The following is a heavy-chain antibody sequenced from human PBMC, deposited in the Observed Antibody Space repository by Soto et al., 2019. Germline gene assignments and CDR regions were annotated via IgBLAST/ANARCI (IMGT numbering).Heavy chain of an antibody. V-gene: IGHV2-5*02. CDR1: GFSLTTRGVG. Sequence: QITLKESGPTLVKPTQTPTRTCTFSGFSLTTRGVGVGWIRQPPGKALEWLALIYWDDDEGYSPSLKSRLTITKDTSKNQVVLTMTNMDPVDTPTYYGAHRPRGYSYHFAYWGHGPLVTVSS. CDR2: IYWDDDE. D-gene: IGHD5-18*01. J-gene: IGHJ4*01. CDR3: AHRPRGYSYHFAY.